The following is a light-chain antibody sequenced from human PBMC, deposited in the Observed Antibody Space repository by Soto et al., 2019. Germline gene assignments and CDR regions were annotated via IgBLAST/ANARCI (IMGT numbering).Light chain of an antibody. Sequence: DIVMTQPPDSLAVSLGERATINCKSSQSVLYSSNNKNYLAWYQQRPGQPPKLLIYWASTRESGVPDRFSGSGSGTDFTLTITSLQAEDVAIYYCQQYESTPPTLGQGTKLEIK. CDR1: QSVLYSSNNKNY. V-gene: IGKV4-1*01. J-gene: IGKJ2*01. CDR2: WAS. CDR3: QQYESTPPT.